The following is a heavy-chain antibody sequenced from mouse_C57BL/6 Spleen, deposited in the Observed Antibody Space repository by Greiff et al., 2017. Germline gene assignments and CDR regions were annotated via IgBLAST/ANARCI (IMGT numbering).Heavy chain of an antibody. Sequence: QVQLQQPGAELVKPGASVKMSCKASGYTFTSYWITWVKQRPGQGLEWIGDIYPGSGSTNYNEKFKSKATLTVDTSSSTAYMQLSSLTSEDSAVYDSARRGYYDYENWYFDVWGTGTTVTVSS. CDR1: GYTFTSYW. CDR2: IYPGSGST. CDR3: ARRGYYDYENWYFDV. J-gene: IGHJ1*03. V-gene: IGHV1-55*01. D-gene: IGHD2-4*01.